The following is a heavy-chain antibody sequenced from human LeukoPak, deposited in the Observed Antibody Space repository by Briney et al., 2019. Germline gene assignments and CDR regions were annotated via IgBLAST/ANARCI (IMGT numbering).Heavy chain of an antibody. CDR1: GGTFSSYA. CDR2: IIPIFGTA. D-gene: IGHD3-22*01. CDR3: AKDRVPGGYQRGQLDY. V-gene: IGHV1-69*05. Sequence: ASVKVSCKASGGTFSSYAISWVRQAPGQGLEWMGRIIPIFGTANYAQKFQSRVTITTDESTSTAYMELSSLRSEDTAVYYCAKDRVPGGYQRGQLDYWGQGTLVTVSS. J-gene: IGHJ4*02.